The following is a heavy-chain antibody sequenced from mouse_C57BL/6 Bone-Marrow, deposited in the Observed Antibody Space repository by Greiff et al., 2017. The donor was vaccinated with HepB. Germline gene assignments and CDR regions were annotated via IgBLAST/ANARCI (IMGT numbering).Heavy chain of an antibody. D-gene: IGHD3-2*02. J-gene: IGHJ3*01. CDR3: ARSSSGGLAY. Sequence: VQLQQSGPELVKPGASVKISCKASGYAFSSSWMNWVKQRPGKGLEWIGRIYPGDGDTNYNGKFKGKATLTADKSSSTAYMQLSSLTSEDSAVYFCARSSSGGLAYWGQGTLVTVSA. CDR1: GYAFSSSW. V-gene: IGHV1-82*01. CDR2: IYPGDGDT.